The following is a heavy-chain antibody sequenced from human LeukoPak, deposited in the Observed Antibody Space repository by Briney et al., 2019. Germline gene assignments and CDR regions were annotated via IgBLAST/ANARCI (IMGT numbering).Heavy chain of an antibody. D-gene: IGHD3-16*01. CDR1: GGSINSGDYY. V-gene: IGHV4-39*01. CDR2: ISYSGSI. CDR3: ATLEIGDYYFDY. J-gene: IGHJ4*02. Sequence: SQTLSLTCTVCGGSINSGDYYWGWVRQPPGKGLEWIGSISYSGSIHYNPSLKSRVTISVDTSKNHFSLRLSSVTAADTAVYYCATLEIGDYYFDYWGQGTLVTVSS.